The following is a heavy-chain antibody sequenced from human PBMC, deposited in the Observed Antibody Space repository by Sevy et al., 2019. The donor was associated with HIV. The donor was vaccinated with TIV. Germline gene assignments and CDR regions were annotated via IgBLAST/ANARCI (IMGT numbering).Heavy chain of an antibody. Sequence: GGSLRLSCAASGFTFSSYWMSWVRQAPGKGLEWVANIKQDGGEKYYVDSVKGRFTISRDNAKNSLYLQMNSLRAEDTAGFYCAGILGDYYDSSGYYRSFFDYWGQGTLVTVSS. J-gene: IGHJ4*02. D-gene: IGHD3-22*01. CDR1: GFTFSSYW. CDR2: IKQDGGEK. CDR3: AGILGDYYDSSGYYRSFFDY. V-gene: IGHV3-7*01.